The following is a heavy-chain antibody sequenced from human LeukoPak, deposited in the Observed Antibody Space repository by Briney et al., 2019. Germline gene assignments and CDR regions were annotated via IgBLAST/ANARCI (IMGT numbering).Heavy chain of an antibody. J-gene: IGHJ4*02. D-gene: IGHD4-11*01. CDR2: ISYDGSQK. Sequence: GGSLRLSCAASGFTFSSYAIHWVRQAPGKGLEWVALISYDGSQKYYADSVKGRFTISRDISKNTLYLQMNSLRAEDTAVYYCAKAYSILAPYFDYWGQGTLVTVSS. V-gene: IGHV3-30-3*01. CDR1: GFTFSSYA. CDR3: AKAYSILAPYFDY.